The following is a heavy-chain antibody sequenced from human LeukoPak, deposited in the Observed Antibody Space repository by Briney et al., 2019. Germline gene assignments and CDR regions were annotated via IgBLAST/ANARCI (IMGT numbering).Heavy chain of an antibody. J-gene: IGHJ4*02. CDR2: ISYSGST. CDR1: GDSISSSRYN. CDR3: ARGDSSGYYWARYYFDY. Sequence: PSETLSLTCTVSGDSISSSRYNWGWIRQPPGKGLEWIGTISYSGSTYYNPSLKSRLTISVDTSKNQFSLKLNSVTAADTAVYYCARGDSSGYYWARYYFDYWGQGTLVTVSS. D-gene: IGHD3-22*01. V-gene: IGHV4-39*07.